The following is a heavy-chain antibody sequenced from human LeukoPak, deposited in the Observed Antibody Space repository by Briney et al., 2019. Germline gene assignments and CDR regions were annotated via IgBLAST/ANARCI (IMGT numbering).Heavy chain of an antibody. J-gene: IGHJ4*02. CDR1: GFTFSSYA. Sequence: GRSLRLSCAASGFTFSSYAMPWVRQAPGKGLEWVAVISYDGSNKYYADSVKGRFTISRDNAKNSLYLQMNSLRAEDTAVYYCATAYCSSTSCSASGYDDEAGFDYWGQGTLVTVSS. CDR3: ATAYCSSTSCSASGYDDEAGFDY. CDR2: ISYDGSNK. D-gene: IGHD2-2*01. V-gene: IGHV3-30-3*01.